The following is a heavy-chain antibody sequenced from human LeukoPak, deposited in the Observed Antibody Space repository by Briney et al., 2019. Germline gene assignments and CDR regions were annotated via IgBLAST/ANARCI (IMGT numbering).Heavy chain of an antibody. CDR3: ARDFSDYVPFDN. D-gene: IGHD4-17*01. CDR2: ISDEEDNV. J-gene: IGHJ4*02. V-gene: IGHV3-30-3*01. CDR1: GFIFFAYR. Sequence: GSLRLSCTXSGFIFFAYRLHWLRQAPGKGLEWLAAISDEEDNVSYADSVRGRFTISRDNSKDTLFLQMNSLRVEDTALYFCARDFSDYVPFDNWGQGTLVSVSS.